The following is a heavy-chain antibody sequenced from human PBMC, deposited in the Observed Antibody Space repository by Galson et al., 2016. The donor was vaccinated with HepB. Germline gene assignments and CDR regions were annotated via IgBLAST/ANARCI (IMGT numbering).Heavy chain of an antibody. J-gene: IGHJ5*02. CDR1: GGSFSGYY. D-gene: IGHD5-12*01. Sequence: ETLSLTCAVYGGSFSGYYWTYIRQPPGEGLEWIGEINHTGSTNYNPSLKSRVTMSVDTSKKQVSLKLTSVTAADTAVYYCTRGARIVAVKYNWFDPWGQGTLVIVSS. V-gene: IGHV4-34*01. CDR3: TRGARIVAVKYNWFDP. CDR2: INHTGST.